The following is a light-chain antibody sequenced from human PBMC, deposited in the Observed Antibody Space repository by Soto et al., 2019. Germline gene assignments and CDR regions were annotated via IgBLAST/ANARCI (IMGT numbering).Light chain of an antibody. CDR3: QQYYSYPLT. CDR1: QCISSY. V-gene: IGKV1-8*01. CDR2: AAS. Sequence: AIRMTQSPSSFSESTGDRVTITCRASQCISSYLAWYQQKPGKAPKLLIYAASTLQSGVPSRFSGSGSGTDFTLTISCLQSEDFATYYCQQYYSYPLTFGGGTKVDIK. J-gene: IGKJ4*01.